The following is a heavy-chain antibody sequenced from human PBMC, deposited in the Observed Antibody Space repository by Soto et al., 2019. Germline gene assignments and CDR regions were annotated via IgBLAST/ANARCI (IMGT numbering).Heavy chain of an antibody. CDR1: GFTFSNYG. J-gene: IGHJ4*02. V-gene: IGHV3-33*01. Sequence: GVSLRLSCAASGFTFSNYGMHWVRQAPGKGLEWVAIIWHDGNNKYYADSVRGRFIISRDNSKNRLYLQMNSLRAEDTSVYYCARDFALGFSGPMLGFVYWGQGTRVTVSA. CDR2: IWHDGNNK. D-gene: IGHD5-12*01. CDR3: ARDFALGFSGPMLGFVY.